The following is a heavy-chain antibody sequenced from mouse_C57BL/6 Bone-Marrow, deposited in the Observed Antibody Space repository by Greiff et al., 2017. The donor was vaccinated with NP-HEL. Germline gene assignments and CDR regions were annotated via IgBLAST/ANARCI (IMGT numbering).Heavy chain of an antibody. CDR3: ASPFTTVVATRTTGFDY. J-gene: IGHJ2*01. V-gene: IGHV1-4*01. Sequence: VQLQQSGAELARPGASVKMSCKASGYTFTSYTMHWVKQRPGQGLEWIGYINPSSGYTKYNQKFKDKATLTADKSSSTAYMQLSSLTSEDSAVYYCASPFTTVVATRTTGFDYWGQGTTLTVSS. D-gene: IGHD1-1*01. CDR2: INPSSGYT. CDR1: GYTFTSYT.